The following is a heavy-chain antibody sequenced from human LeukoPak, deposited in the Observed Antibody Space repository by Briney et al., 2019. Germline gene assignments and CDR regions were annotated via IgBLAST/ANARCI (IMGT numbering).Heavy chain of an antibody. CDR1: GFTFSSYS. J-gene: IGHJ4*02. Sequence: AGGSLRLSCAASGFTFSSYSMNWVRQAPGKGLEWVSYISGSSTTTICANSVKGRFTISRDNAKSSLYLQMRSLRDEDTAVYYCARDRAGFGEFFVDYWGQGTLVTASS. CDR2: ISGSSTTT. CDR3: ARDRAGFGEFFVDY. V-gene: IGHV3-48*02. D-gene: IGHD3-10*01.